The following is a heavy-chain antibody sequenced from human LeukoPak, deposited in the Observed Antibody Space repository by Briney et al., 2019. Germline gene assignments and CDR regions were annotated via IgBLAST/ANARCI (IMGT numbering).Heavy chain of an antibody. Sequence: SETLSLTCTVSGCSISSYYWSWIRQPPGKGLEWIGYIYYSGSTNYNPSLKSRVTISVDTSKNQFSLKLSSVTAADPAVYYCARRGAYYGNFDYWGQGTLVTVSS. D-gene: IGHD1-26*01. J-gene: IGHJ4*02. CDR2: IYYSGST. CDR1: GCSISSYY. V-gene: IGHV4-59*08. CDR3: ARRGAYYGNFDY.